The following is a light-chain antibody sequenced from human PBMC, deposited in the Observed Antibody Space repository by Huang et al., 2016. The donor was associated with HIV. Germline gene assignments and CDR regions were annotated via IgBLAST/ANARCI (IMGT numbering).Light chain of an antibody. Sequence: EIVLTQSPATLSFFPGQRVSLSCRASQNINTHLAWYQQRPGQPPRRLIYDASSRGPGVAARVSGSGSGTDLTLTISSLESEDFATYYCQQRVNGLTFGGGTKV. CDR1: QNINTH. CDR2: DAS. CDR3: QQRVNGLT. V-gene: IGKV3-11*01. J-gene: IGKJ4*01.